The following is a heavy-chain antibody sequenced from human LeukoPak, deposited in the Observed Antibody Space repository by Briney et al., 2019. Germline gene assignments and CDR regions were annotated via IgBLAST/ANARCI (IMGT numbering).Heavy chain of an antibody. Sequence: SETLSLTCTVSGGSISSYYWSWIRQPPGKGLEWIGYIYYSGSTNYNPSLKCRVTISVDTSKNQFSLKLSSVTAADTAVYYCARDKGSYSSSSAVWFDPWGQGTLVTVSS. CDR3: ARDKGSYSSSSAVWFDP. CDR2: IYYSGST. D-gene: IGHD6-6*01. V-gene: IGHV4-59*01. CDR1: GGSISSYY. J-gene: IGHJ5*02.